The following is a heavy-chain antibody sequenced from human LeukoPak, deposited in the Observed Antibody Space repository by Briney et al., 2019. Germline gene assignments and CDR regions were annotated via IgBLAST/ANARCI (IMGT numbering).Heavy chain of an antibody. CDR1: GGSISSSSYY. Sequence: SETLSLTCTVSGGSISSSSYYWGWIRQPPGKGLEWIGSIYYSGSTYYNPSLKSRVTISIDTSMNQFSLKLSSVTAADTAVYYCARGVVPAAMPDYYYYGMDVWGQGTTVTVSS. J-gene: IGHJ6*02. D-gene: IGHD2-2*01. V-gene: IGHV4-39*07. CDR3: ARGVVPAAMPDYYYYGMDV. CDR2: IYYSGST.